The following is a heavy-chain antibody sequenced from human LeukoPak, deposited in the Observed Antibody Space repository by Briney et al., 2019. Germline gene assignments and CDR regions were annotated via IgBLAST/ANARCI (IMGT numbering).Heavy chain of an antibody. CDR3: ARAPLYHYDSSGYLFDY. CDR2: IYYSGTT. D-gene: IGHD3-22*01. Sequence: NASETLPLTCTVSGGSIGSSSYYWGWIRQPPGKGLEWIGIIYYSGTTYYNPSLKSRVTISVDTSKNQFSLKLSSVTAADTAIYYCARAPLYHYDSSGYLFDYWGQGTLVTVSS. CDR1: GGSIGSSSYY. J-gene: IGHJ4*02. V-gene: IGHV4-39*07.